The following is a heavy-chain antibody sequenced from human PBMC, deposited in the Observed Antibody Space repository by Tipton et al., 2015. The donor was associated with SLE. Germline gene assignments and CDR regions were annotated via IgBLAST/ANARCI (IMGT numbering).Heavy chain of an antibody. J-gene: IGHJ6*02. CDR3: AREGGYAGSGSYGTV. CDR1: GYSISDDYY. D-gene: IGHD3-10*01. CDR2: IHHSGNT. V-gene: IGHV4-38-2*02. Sequence: TLSLTCAVSGYSISDDYYWGWIRQPPGKGLEWIASIHHSGNTYYNPSLKSRVTISVDTSKNQFSLELNSATAADTAVYFCAREGGYAGSGSYGTVWGQGTTVTVSS.